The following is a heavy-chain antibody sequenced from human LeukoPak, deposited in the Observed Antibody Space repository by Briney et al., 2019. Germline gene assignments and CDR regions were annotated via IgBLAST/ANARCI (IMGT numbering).Heavy chain of an antibody. CDR2: TYYTGDT. D-gene: IGHD2-8*02. CDR3: ARHPRDLVLAVYADYFDY. Sequence: PSETLSLTCTVSGGSISSTDYYWGWVRQPPGKGLEWIASTYYTGDTYYNPSLKSRVTISVDASKNQFSLKLSSVTAADTAVYFYARHPRDLVLAVYADYFDYWGQGALVTVSS. J-gene: IGHJ4*02. V-gene: IGHV4-39*01. CDR1: GGSISSTDYY.